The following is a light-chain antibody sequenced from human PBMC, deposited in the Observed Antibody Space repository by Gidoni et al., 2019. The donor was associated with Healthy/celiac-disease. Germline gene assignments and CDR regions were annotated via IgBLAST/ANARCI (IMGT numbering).Light chain of an antibody. CDR2: KAS. CDR3: QQYNSYSPVYT. CDR1: QSISSW. J-gene: IGKJ2*01. Sequence: DIQMNQSPSTLSASVGDRVTITCRASQSISSWLAWYQQKPGKAPKLLIYKASSLESGVPSRFSGSGSGTEFTLTISSLQPDEFATYYCQQYNSYSPVYTFGQGTKLEIK. V-gene: IGKV1-5*03.